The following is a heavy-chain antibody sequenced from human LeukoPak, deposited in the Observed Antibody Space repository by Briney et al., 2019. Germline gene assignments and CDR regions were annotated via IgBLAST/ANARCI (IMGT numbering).Heavy chain of an antibody. Sequence: GASLRLSCAASGFTFSSYAMSWVRQAPGKGLDWVSGISGSGGSTYYTDSVKGRFTISRDNSKNTQYLQMNSLRAEDTAVYYCAKDMVRGVNSGFDYWGQGTLVTVSS. CDR2: ISGSGGST. CDR1: GFTFSSYA. V-gene: IGHV3-23*01. CDR3: AKDMVRGVNSGFDY. D-gene: IGHD3-10*01. J-gene: IGHJ4*02.